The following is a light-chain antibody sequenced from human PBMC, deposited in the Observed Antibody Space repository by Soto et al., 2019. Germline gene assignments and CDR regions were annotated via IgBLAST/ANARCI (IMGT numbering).Light chain of an antibody. CDR1: QTVSRH. CDR3: QQYGSSPWT. CDR2: GAS. J-gene: IGKJ1*01. Sequence: EIVMTQSPGTLSVSPGERATLSCRASQTVSRHLAWYQQKPGQAPRLLIFGASTRATGIQDRFSGSGAGTDFTLTISSLQSEDFAVYYCQQYGSSPWTFGQGTKVEIK. V-gene: IGKV3-15*01.